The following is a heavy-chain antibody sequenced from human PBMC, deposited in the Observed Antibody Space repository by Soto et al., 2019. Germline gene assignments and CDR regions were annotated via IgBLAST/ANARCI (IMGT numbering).Heavy chain of an antibody. J-gene: IGHJ4*02. CDR3: AKRSSSSTFDY. V-gene: IGHV3-74*01. CDR2: INSDGSST. D-gene: IGHD6-6*01. CDR1: GFTFSSYW. Sequence: GGSLRLSCAASGFTFSSYWMHWVRQAPGKGLVWVSRINSDGSSTFYADSVRGRFTISRDVSKKTLYLQMNSLRADDTAVYYCAKRSSSSTFDYWGQGTLVTVSS.